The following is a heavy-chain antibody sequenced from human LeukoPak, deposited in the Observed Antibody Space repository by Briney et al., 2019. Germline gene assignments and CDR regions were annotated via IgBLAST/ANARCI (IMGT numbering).Heavy chain of an antibody. CDR3: ASIRGTFGY. Sequence: GSLRLSCAASGFTFSDHFLDWVRQAPGKGLEWVGRTRNKANSYITEYAASVKGRFTISRDGSKNSLYLQMSSLKTDDTAMYYCASIRGTFGYWGQGTLVTVSS. CDR2: TRNKANSYIT. CDR1: GFTFSDHF. J-gene: IGHJ4*02. D-gene: IGHD1-26*01. V-gene: IGHV3-72*01.